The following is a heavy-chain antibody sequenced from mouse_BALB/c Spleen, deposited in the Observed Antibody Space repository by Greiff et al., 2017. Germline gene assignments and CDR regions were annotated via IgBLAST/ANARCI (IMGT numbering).Heavy chain of an antibody. CDR1: GFSLTSYG. Sequence: VKLVESGPGLVEPSQSLSITCTVSGFSLTSYGVHWVRQPPGKGLEWLGVIWAGGSTNYNSALMSRLSISKDNPKSQVFLKMNSLQTDDTAMYYWARDNDTGMDYGGQGTSVTVSS. V-gene: IGHV2-9*02. CDR3: ARDNDTGMDY. CDR2: IWAGGST. J-gene: IGHJ4*01. D-gene: IGHD1-1*01.